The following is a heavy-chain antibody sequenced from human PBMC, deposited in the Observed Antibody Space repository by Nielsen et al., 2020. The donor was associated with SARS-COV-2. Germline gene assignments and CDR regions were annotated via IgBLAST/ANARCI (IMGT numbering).Heavy chain of an antibody. CDR3: ARDGDGYYYFDY. CDR2: IYYSGST. Sequence: SETLSLTCTASGGSISSSSYYWSWIRQPPGKGLEWIGYIYYSGSTNYNPSLKSRVTISVDTSKNQFSLKLSSVTAADTAVYYCARDGDGYYYFDYWGQGTLVTVSS. J-gene: IGHJ4*02. CDR1: GGSISSSSYY. D-gene: IGHD5-24*01. V-gene: IGHV4-61*01.